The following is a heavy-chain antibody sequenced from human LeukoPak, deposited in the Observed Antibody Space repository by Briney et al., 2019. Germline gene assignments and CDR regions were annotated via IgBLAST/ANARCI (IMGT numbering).Heavy chain of an antibody. J-gene: IGHJ3*01. CDR1: GRSLSGQY. CDR3: ARLLDNDISGDPDTFDV. CDR2: VSYTGRT. Sequence: SETLSLTCTVYGRSLSGQYWSWIRQPPGKRLEWIGYVSYTGRTKYNPSLQSRVTISIDTSKSQFSLKPTSVTSADTAVYSCARLLDNDISGDPDTFDVWGQGTTVIVSS. V-gene: IGHV4-59*11. D-gene: IGHD3-22*01.